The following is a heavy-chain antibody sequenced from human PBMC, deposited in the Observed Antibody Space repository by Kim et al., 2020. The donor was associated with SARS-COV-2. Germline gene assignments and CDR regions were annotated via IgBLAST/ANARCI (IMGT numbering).Heavy chain of an antibody. J-gene: IGHJ6*02. CDR1: GFTFDDYT. CDR3: AKDSSYGMDV. V-gene: IGHV3-43*01. Sequence: GGSLRLSCAASGFTFDDYTMHWVRQAPGKGLEWVSLISWDGGSTYYADSVKGRFTISRDNSKNSLYLQMNSLRTEDTALYYCAKDSSYGMDVWGQGTTVTVSS. CDR2: ISWDGGST.